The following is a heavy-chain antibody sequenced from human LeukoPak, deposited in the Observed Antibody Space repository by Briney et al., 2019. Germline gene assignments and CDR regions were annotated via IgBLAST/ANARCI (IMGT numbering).Heavy chain of an antibody. Sequence: PSETLSLTCTVSGASISSFYWSWIRQPAGKGLEWIGRVFTSGNNNYNPSLKSRVIMSGDRSKNQFSLKLSSVTAADTAVYSCARDTYYYGSGSPLVGFDHWGQGTLVTVSS. CDR3: ARDTYYYGSGSPLVGFDH. CDR2: VFTSGNN. V-gene: IGHV4-4*07. J-gene: IGHJ4*02. D-gene: IGHD3-10*01. CDR1: GASISSFY.